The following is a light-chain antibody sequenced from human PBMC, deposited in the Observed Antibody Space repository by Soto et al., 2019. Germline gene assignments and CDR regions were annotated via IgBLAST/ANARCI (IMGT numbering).Light chain of an antibody. CDR2: SAT. J-gene: IGKJ5*01. V-gene: IGKV3D-7*01. Sequence: VLTRSPGARFLSPGSISPLSGWASQSVHSRYLSWYQQRGGQAPRLLIYSATTRATGIPDRFSGSGSGTDFTLTLSSLQPEDFATYCCQQVNSTPSTFGQGTRLEI. CDR3: QQVNSTPST. CDR1: QSVHSRY.